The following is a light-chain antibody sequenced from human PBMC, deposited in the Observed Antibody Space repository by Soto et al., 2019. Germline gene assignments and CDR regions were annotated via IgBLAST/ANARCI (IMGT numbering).Light chain of an antibody. J-gene: IGKJ1*01. CDR3: IQTRPTPKCT. CDR2: LGS. V-gene: IGKV2-28*01. Sequence: DIVMTQSPLSLPVTPGEPASISCRSSQSLLHSDGNNYLEWYLQKPGQSSQLLSYLGSRRSSGDPNTFSGSGSGRHFTMKVSKVEGEGVGVYYCIQTRPTPKCTFAQGMRVEI. CDR1: QSLLHSDGNNY.